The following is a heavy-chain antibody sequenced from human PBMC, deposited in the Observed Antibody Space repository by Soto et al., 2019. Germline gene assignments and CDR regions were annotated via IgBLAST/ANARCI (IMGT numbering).Heavy chain of an antibody. CDR2: IYYRGST. Sequence: SETLSLTCTVPGSSISSYYWSWIRQPPGKGLKWIGYIYYRGSTNYNPSLKRRDTISSDTSKNQFSLKLSSVTAADTVVYYCARRYGGNFDYWGQGTLVTVSS. D-gene: IGHD3-16*01. CDR1: GSSISSYY. V-gene: IGHV4-59*01. CDR3: ARRYGGNFDY. J-gene: IGHJ4*02.